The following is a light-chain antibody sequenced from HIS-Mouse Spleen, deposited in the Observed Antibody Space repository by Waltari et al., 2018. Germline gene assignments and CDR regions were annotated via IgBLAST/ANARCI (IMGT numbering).Light chain of an antibody. V-gene: IGLV1-47*01. Sequence: QSVLTQPPSASGTPGQRVTISCSGSSSNIGSNYVYWYQQLPGTAPKPLIYRNNPRPSGVPDRFPGSKSGTSASLAISGLRSEDEADYYCAAWDDSLSGPVFGGGTKLTVL. CDR3: AAWDDSLSGPV. CDR2: RNN. J-gene: IGLJ3*02. CDR1: SSNIGSNY.